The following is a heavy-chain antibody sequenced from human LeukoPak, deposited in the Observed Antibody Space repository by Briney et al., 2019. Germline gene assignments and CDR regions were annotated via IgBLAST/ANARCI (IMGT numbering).Heavy chain of an antibody. CDR2: ISGSGGST. V-gene: IGHV3-23*01. J-gene: IGHJ4*02. Sequence: GGSLRLSCAASGFTFSSYAMSWVRQAPGKGLEWVSAISGSGGSTYYADSVKGRFTISRDNSKNTLYLQMNSLRAEDTAVYYCAKDQAYYYDNSGYYYLDYWGQGTLVTVSS. CDR3: AKDQAYYYDNSGYYYLDY. CDR1: GFTFSSYA. D-gene: IGHD3-22*01.